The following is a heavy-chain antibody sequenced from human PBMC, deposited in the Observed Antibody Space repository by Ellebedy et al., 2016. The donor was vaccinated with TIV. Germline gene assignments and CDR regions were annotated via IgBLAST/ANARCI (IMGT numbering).Heavy chain of an antibody. CDR3: ARGGSYASGTYTLFQN. D-gene: IGHD3-10*01. CDR1: GFTFSNFN. Sequence: ETLSLTCAASGFTFSNFNMNWVRQAPGKGLEWVSSISSSSTYIYYADSLKGRFTVSRDNANSSLYLQVNRLRAEDTAVYYCARGGSYASGTYTLFQNWGQGTLVTVSS. V-gene: IGHV3-21*06. J-gene: IGHJ1*01. CDR2: ISSSSTYI.